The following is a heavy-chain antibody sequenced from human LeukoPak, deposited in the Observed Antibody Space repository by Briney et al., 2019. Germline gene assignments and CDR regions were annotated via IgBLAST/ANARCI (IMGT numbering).Heavy chain of an antibody. Sequence: GESLKISCEAFGYTFSTYWVGWVRQVPGKGLEWMGLIYPGDSETKYSPSFEGQITISTDKTINTAYLQWSSLQASETAVYYCARLFNSRAPFDLWGRGTLVTVSS. CDR2: IYPGDSET. J-gene: IGHJ2*01. V-gene: IGHV5-51*01. CDR1: GYTFSTYW. D-gene: IGHD2-21*01. CDR3: ARLFNSRAPFDL.